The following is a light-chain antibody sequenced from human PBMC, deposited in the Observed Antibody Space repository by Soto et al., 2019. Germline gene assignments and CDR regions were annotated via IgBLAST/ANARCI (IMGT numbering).Light chain of an antibody. CDR2: DAS. CDR3: LQYNSYAWT. V-gene: IGKV1-5*01. Sequence: DIPMTQSPSTLSASVGDRVTITCRASQSISSWLAWYQQKPGKAPKLLIYDASSVESGVPSRFSGSVSGTEFTLTISSLQPEDFANYYCLQYNSYAWTFGQGTKVDI. CDR1: QSISSW. J-gene: IGKJ1*01.